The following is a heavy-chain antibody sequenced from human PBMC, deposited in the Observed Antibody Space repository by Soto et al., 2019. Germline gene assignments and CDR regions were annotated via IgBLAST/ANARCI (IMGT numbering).Heavy chain of an antibody. J-gene: IGHJ4*02. CDR1: GYTFTSYY. CDR2: INPSGGST. V-gene: IGHV1-46*01. CDR3: AHMARQGRAPGGATAFDY. D-gene: IGHD1-26*01. Sequence: ASVKVSCKASGYTFTSYYMHWVRQAPGQGLEWMGIINPSGGSTSYAQKFQGRVTMTRDTSTSTVYMELSSLRSEDTAVYYCAHMARQGRAPGGATAFDYWGQGTLVTVSS.